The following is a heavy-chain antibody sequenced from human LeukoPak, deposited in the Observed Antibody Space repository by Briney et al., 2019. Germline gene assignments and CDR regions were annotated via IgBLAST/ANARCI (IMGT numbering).Heavy chain of an antibody. D-gene: IGHD2-21*02. V-gene: IGHV5-51*01. CDR1: GYSFTSYW. J-gene: IGHJ3*02. CDR2: IYPGDSDT. CDR3: AIPTEPYCGGDCYTPRGAFDI. Sequence: GESLKISCKGSGYSFTSYWIGWVRQMPGKGLEWMGIIYPGDSDTRYSPSFQGQVTISADKSISTAYLQWSSLKASDTAMYYRAIPTEPYCGGDCYTPRGAFDIWGQGTMVTVSS.